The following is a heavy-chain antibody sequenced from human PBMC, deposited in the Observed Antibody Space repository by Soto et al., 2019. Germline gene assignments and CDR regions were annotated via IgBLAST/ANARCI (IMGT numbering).Heavy chain of an antibody. J-gene: IGHJ5*02. D-gene: IGHD1-26*01. Sequence: QVKLEQSGAEVKKPGASVKVSCKASGYTFFSYGITWVRQAPGQGLEWMGWVSGYNGHTNYAQKFQGRVTMTRDISTTTAYMELRNLRSDDTAVYYCARFVGPTSSDNWFDPWGQGTLVTVSS. V-gene: IGHV1-18*01. CDR1: GYTFFSYG. CDR2: VSGYNGHT. CDR3: ARFVGPTSSDNWFDP.